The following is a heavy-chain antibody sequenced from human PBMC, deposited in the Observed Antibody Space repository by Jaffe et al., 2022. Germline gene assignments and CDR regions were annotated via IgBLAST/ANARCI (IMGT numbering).Heavy chain of an antibody. D-gene: IGHD6-13*01. CDR2: IRYDGSNK. J-gene: IGHJ4*02. CDR1: GFTFSSYG. Sequence: QVQLVESGGGVVQPGGSLRLSCAASGFTFSSYGMHWVRQAPGKGLEWVAFIRYDGSNKYYADSVKGRFTISRDNSKNTLYLQMNSLRAEDTAVYYCAKDTIIAAAGQVLGPDFDYWGQGTLVTVSS. CDR3: AKDTIIAAAGQVLGPDFDY. V-gene: IGHV3-30*02.